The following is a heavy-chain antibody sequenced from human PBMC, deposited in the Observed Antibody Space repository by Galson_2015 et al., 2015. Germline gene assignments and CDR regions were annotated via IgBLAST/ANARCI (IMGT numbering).Heavy chain of an antibody. CDR3: ARDVAAAGRTKYYYYGM. CDR1: GFTFTKHA. CDR2: VSDSGGTT. Sequence: SLRLSCAASGFTFTKHAMSWVRQAPGKGLEWVAGVSDSGGTTFYADSVKGRFTISRDNLKNSLDLEMNSLRVEDTAVYFCARDVAAAGRTKYYYYGM. V-gene: IGHV3-23*01. J-gene: IGHJ6*01. D-gene: IGHD6-13*01.